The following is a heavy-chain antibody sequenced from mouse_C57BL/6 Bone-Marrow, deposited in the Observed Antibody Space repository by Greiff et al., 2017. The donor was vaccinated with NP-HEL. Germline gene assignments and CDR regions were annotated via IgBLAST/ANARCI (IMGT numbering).Heavy chain of an antibody. J-gene: IGHJ2*01. CDR3: ARAPSYYYFDC. CDR2: ISSSGST. V-gene: IGHV3-4*01. CDR1: GYSITNGNHW. D-gene: IGHD1-1*01. Sequence: DVKLQESGPALVKPSQTVSLTCTVTGYSITNGNHWWNWIRQVSGSKLEWIGYISSSGSTASNPSLKTRISITRDPSKNQLFLQLNSVTTEDIATYYCARAPSYYYFDCWGQGTTLTVSS.